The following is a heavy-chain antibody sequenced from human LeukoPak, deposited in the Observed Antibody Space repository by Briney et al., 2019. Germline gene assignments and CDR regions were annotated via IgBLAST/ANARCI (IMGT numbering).Heavy chain of an antibody. V-gene: IGHV1-18*01. D-gene: IGHD3-10*01. CDR1: GYTLTNYA. CDR3: ARVLSGSGSYYNREPNFEY. Sequence: EASVKVSFTASGYTLTNYAFTRVRQAPGQGLEWMGWISVFNGNTKYAQKLQGRVTMTTDTSTRTAYMELRSLRSDDTAVYYCARVLSGSGSYYNREPNFEYWGQGTLVT. CDR2: ISVFNGNT. J-gene: IGHJ4*02.